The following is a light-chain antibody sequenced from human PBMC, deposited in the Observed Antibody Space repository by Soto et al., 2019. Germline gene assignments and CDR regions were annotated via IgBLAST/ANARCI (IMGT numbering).Light chain of an antibody. CDR1: QSIGTY. Sequence: DIQMTQSPSSLSASVGDRVTITCRASQSIGTYLNWYQQKPGKPPKLLIYDASSLQSGVPSKFSGSGSETDFTLTISSLQPEDFATYYCQQSYRTLMYTFGQGTKLEIK. CDR2: DAS. J-gene: IGKJ2*01. V-gene: IGKV1-39*01. CDR3: QQSYRTLMYT.